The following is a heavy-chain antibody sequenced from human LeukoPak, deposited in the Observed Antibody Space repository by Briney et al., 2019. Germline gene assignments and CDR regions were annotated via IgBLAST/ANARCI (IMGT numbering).Heavy chain of an antibody. Sequence: AGGSLRLSCAGSGFIFSNGWMSWVRQAPGKGLEWVAVISYDGSNKYYADSVKGRFTISRDNSKNTLYLQMNSLRAEDTAVYYCAKDNPPYTARALVDIWGQGTMVTVSS. D-gene: IGHD5-18*01. CDR3: AKDNPPYTARALVDI. J-gene: IGHJ3*02. CDR2: ISYDGSNK. CDR1: GFIFSNGW. V-gene: IGHV3-30*18.